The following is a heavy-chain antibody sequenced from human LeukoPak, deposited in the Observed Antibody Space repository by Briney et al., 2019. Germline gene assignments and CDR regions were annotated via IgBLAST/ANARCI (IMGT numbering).Heavy chain of an antibody. V-gene: IGHV6-1*01. CDR1: GDSVSSNSPA. Sequence: SQTLSLTCAISGDSVSSNSPAWNWIRQSPSRGLEWLGRTYYRSKWYNDYAVSVKSRITINPDTSKNQFSLQLNSVTPEDTAVYYCAREKIMEDCSGGSCYSGFDYWGQGTLVTVSS. J-gene: IGHJ4*02. CDR3: AREKIMEDCSGGSCYSGFDY. D-gene: IGHD2-15*01. CDR2: TYYRSKWYN.